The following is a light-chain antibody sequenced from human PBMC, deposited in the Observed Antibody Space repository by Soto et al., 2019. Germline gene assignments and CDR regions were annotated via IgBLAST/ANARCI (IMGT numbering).Light chain of an antibody. CDR2: DVS. V-gene: IGLV2-14*01. Sequence: QSVLTQPASVSGSPGQSITISCTGTSSDVGGYNYVSWYQQRPGKAPKLMIYDVSYRPSGVSSRFSGSKSGNTASLTISGLQTEDEADYYCSSYTSITPLVFGTGTKLTVL. J-gene: IGLJ1*01. CDR3: SSYTSITPLV. CDR1: SSDVGGYNY.